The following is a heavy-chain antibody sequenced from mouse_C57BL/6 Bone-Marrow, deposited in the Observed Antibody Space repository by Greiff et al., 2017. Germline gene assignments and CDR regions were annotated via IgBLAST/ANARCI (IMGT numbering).Heavy chain of an antibody. CDR3: ARERGYYGKSYSAMDY. CDR2: IDPSDSYT. CDR1: GYTFTSYW. Sequence: QVQLQQPGAELVMPGASVKLSCKASGYTFTSYWMHWVKQRPGQGLEWIGEIDPSDSYTNYNQKFKGKSTLTVDQSSSTAYMQLSSLTSEDSAVYDWARERGYYGKSYSAMDYWGQGTSVTVSS. D-gene: IGHD1-1*01. V-gene: IGHV1-69*01. J-gene: IGHJ4*01.